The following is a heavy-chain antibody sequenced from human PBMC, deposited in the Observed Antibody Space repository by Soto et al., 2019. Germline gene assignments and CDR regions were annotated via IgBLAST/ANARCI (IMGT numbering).Heavy chain of an antibody. V-gene: IGHV3-33*01. D-gene: IGHD6-13*01. CDR2: IWYDGSNK. CDR3: ARVNSGSSSGPDAFDI. J-gene: IGHJ3*02. Sequence: QVQLVESGGGVVQPGRSLRLSCGASGFTFSSYGMHWVRQAPGKGLEWVAVIWYDGSNKYYADSVKGRFTISRDNSKNTLSLQMTSLRAEDTAVYYCARVNSGSSSGPDAFDIWGQGTMVTVSS. CDR1: GFTFSSYG.